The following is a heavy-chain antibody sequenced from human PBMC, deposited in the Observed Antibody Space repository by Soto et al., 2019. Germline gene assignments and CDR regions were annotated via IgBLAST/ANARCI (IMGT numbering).Heavy chain of an antibody. Sequence: EVQLVESGGGLVQPGGSLRLCCAASGFTFSNYWMTWVRQAPGKGLEWVANIKPDGSGKYYVDSVKGRFTISRDNAKNSLYLQMDSLRAEDTAVYYCARGSSAYHDRSDSVWGQGTLVTVSS. CDR1: GFTFSNYW. D-gene: IGHD3-22*01. V-gene: IGHV3-7*01. J-gene: IGHJ4*02. CDR3: ARGSSAYHDRSDSV. CDR2: IKPDGSGK.